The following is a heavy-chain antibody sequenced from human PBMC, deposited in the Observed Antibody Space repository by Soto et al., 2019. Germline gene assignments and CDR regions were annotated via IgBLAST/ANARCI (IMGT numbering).Heavy chain of an antibody. D-gene: IGHD6-13*01. V-gene: IGHV3-30*18. Sequence: QVQLVESGGGVVQPGTSLRLSCAASGFTFSNYGMHWVRQAPGKGLDCVASISSDGNNKYYADSVKGRFTISRDNCKNTLKLEMNSLRVEDTAVYYCAKVVEQQLVRCGLDCWGQGTLVTVSS. CDR3: AKVVEQQLVRCGLDC. CDR2: ISSDGNNK. J-gene: IGHJ4*02. CDR1: GFTFSNYG.